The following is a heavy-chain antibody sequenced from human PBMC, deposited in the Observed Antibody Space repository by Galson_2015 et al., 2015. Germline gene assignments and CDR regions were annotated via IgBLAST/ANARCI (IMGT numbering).Heavy chain of an antibody. V-gene: IGHV3-7*01. CDR2: INQDGSLK. J-gene: IGHJ4*02. CDR3: ARDIGFDTYDY. CDR1: GFIFSTYW. Sequence: SLRLSCAASGFIFSTYWMSWVRQAPGKGLEWVANINQDGSLKHYVDSVKGRFTISRDNAKNSVYLEMNNLRAEDTAVYYCARDIGFDTYDYWAQGTLVTVSS. D-gene: IGHD1-26*01.